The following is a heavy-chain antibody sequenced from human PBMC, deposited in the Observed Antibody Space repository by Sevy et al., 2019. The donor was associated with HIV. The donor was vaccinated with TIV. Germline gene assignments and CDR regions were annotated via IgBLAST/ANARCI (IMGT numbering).Heavy chain of an antibody. CDR3: AKEVGAVSGPAAFDI. CDR2: ISYDGRIK. CDR1: GFTFSSYG. Sequence: GGSLRLSCAASGFTFSSYGMHWVRQAPGKGLEWVAVISYDGRIKHYADSVKGQFTISRDNSKNMLYLEMDSLRVEDTAVYYCAKEVGAVSGPAAFDIWGQGTMVTVSS. D-gene: IGHD3-3*01. V-gene: IGHV3-30*18. J-gene: IGHJ3*02.